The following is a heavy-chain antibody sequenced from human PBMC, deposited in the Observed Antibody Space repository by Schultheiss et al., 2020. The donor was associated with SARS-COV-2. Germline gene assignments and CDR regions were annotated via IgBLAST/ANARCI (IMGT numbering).Heavy chain of an antibody. CDR1: GGSITSGPYY. V-gene: IGHV4-30-4*08. J-gene: IGHJ6*02. D-gene: IGHD3-16*01. Sequence: SETLSLTCSVSGGSITSGPYYWTWIRQPPGKGLEWIGYIYYSGNTYYNPSLRSRISMSVDTSKNQFSLRMTSVTAADTAVYYCARDAGLTPTGGRGMDVWGQGTTVTVSS. CDR2: IYYSGNT. CDR3: ARDAGLTPTGGRGMDV.